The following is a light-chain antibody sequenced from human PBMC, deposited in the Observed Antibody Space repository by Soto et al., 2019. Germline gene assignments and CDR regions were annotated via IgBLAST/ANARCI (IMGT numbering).Light chain of an antibody. V-gene: IGKV3-11*01. CDR1: QRISSD. J-gene: IGKJ4*01. CDR3: QQRSNWPLT. CDR2: NAS. Sequence: EIVLTQSPASLSLSPGERATLSCRASQRISSDLAWYQQKPGQAPRLLIYNASNTATGSPARFSGSGSGTDFTLTISSLESEDFAVYYCQQRSNWPLTFGGGTKVEIK.